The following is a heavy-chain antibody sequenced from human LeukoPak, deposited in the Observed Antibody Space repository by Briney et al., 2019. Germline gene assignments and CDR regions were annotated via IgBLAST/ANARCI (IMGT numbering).Heavy chain of an antibody. J-gene: IGHJ4*02. V-gene: IGHV4-39*01. CDR2: IYYSGST. CDR3: ARPSSMVRGVIIPSHFDY. CDR1: GGSISSSSYY. D-gene: IGHD3-10*01. Sequence: PSETLSLTCTVSGGSISSSSYYWGWIRQPPGKGLEWIGSIYYSGSTYYNPSLKSRVTISVDTSKNQFSLKLSSVTAADTAVYYCARPSSMVRGVIIPSHFDYWGQGTLVTVSS.